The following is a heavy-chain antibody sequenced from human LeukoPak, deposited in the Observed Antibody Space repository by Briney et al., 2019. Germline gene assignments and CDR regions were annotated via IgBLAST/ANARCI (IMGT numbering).Heavy chain of an antibody. Sequence: ASVKVSCKASGYTFTSYGISWVRQAPGQGLEWMGWISAYNGNTNYAQKLQGRVTMTTDTSTSTAYMELRSLRSDDTAVYYCARDEGPASYYGMDVWGKGTTVTVSS. CDR2: ISAYNGNT. V-gene: IGHV1-18*04. CDR1: GYTFTSYG. D-gene: IGHD2-2*01. CDR3: ARDEGPASYYGMDV. J-gene: IGHJ6*04.